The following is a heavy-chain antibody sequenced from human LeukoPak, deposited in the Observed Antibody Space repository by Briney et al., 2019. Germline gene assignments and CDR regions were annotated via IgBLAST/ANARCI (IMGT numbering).Heavy chain of an antibody. CDR3: ARGFWSGYYYFDY. D-gene: IGHD3-3*01. CDR1: GHTFTSYD. CDR2: MNPNSGNT. V-gene: IGHV1-8*01. Sequence: ASVKVSCKASGHTFTSYDINWVRQATGQGLEWMGWMNPNSGNTGYAQKFQGRVTITRNTSISTAYMELSSLRSEDTAVYYCARGFWSGYYYFDYWGQGTLVTVSS. J-gene: IGHJ4*02.